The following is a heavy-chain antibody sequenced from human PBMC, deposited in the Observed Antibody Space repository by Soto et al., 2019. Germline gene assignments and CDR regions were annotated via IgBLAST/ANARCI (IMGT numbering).Heavy chain of an antibody. V-gene: IGHV3-21*01. CDR1: GFTFSSYA. CDR3: TRESSQMFDY. Sequence: GGSLRFSCAASGFTFSSYAMNWVRQAPEKGVEWVSSIGGSSTSIYYADSLRGRFTISRDNAKNSLYLQLSSLRAEDTAVYYCTRESSQMFDYWGQGTLVTVS. CDR2: IGGSSTSI. J-gene: IGHJ4*02.